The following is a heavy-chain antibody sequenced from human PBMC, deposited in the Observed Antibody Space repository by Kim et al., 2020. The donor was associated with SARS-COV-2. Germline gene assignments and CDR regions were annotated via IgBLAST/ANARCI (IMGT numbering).Heavy chain of an antibody. Sequence: GGSLRLSCAASGFTFSSYSMNWVRQAPGKGLEWVSSISSSSSYIYYADSVKGRFTISRDNAKNSLYLQMNSLRAEDTAVYYCARELDSGGDGWVYGMDVWGQGTTVTVSS. CDR2: ISSSSSYI. J-gene: IGHJ6*02. CDR1: GFTFSSYS. V-gene: IGHV3-21*01. CDR3: ARELDSGGDGWVYGMDV. D-gene: IGHD2-21*02.